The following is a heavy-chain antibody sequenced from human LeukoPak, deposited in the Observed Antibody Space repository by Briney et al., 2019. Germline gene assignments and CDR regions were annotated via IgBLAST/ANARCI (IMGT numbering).Heavy chain of an antibody. CDR1: GYTFTGYY. J-gene: IGHJ3*02. CDR2: INPNSGGT. V-gene: IGHV1-2*02. CDR3: ARASNYYGSGSYSYDAFDI. D-gene: IGHD3-10*01. Sequence: GASVKVSCKASGYTFTGYYMHWVRQAPGQGLEWMGWINPNSGGTNYAQKFQGRVTMTRDTSISTAYMELSRLRSDDTAVYYCARASNYYGSGSYSYDAFDIWGQGTMVTVSS.